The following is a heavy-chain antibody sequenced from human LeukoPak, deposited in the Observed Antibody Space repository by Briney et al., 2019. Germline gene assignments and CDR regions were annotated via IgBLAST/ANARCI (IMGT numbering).Heavy chain of an antibody. CDR3: AREGVGKYANDS. D-gene: IGHD2-2*01. CDR1: GFTFGNYA. J-gene: IGHJ4*02. Sequence: GGSLRLSCAASGFTFGNYAMSWVRQAPGKGLEWVSGVSGSGTTTYYADSVKGRFSISRDNLKNTLYLQMNSLRGEDTAVYFCAREGVGKYANDSWGQGTLVTVSS. CDR2: VSGSGTTT. V-gene: IGHV3-23*01.